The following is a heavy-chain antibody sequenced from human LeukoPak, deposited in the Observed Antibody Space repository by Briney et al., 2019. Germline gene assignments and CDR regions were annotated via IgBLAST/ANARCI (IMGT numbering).Heavy chain of an antibody. Sequence: GGSLRLSCAASGFTFSDYYMSWIRQAPGKGLEWVSYISSRGSTIYYADSVKGRFTISRDNAKNSLYLQMNSLRAEDTAVYYCARDACSEYNWNYGSFDPWGQGTLVTVSS. CDR3: ARDACSEYNWNYGSFDP. J-gene: IGHJ5*02. D-gene: IGHD1-7*01. V-gene: IGHV3-11*01. CDR1: GFTFSDYY. CDR2: ISSRGSTI.